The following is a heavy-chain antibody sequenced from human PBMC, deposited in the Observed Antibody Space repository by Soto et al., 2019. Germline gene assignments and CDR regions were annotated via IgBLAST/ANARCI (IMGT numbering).Heavy chain of an antibody. V-gene: IGHV4-34*01. CDR3: AIQVAPGVLRYPESDWG. CDR1: GGSFSGYY. D-gene: IGHD3-9*01. J-gene: IGHJ4*02. Sequence: QVQLQQWGAGLLKPSETLSLTCAVYGGSFSGYYWSWIRQPPGKGLEWIGEINHSGSKSYNPSLKSRVTISVDTSKNQFSLKLSSVTAADTAVYYFAIQVAPGVLRYPESDWGWGQGTLVTVSS. CDR2: INHSGSK.